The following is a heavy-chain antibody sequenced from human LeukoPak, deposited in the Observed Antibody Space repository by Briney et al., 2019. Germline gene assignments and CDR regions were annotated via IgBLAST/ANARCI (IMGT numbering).Heavy chain of an antibody. CDR2: INHSGST. D-gene: IGHD6-19*01. CDR1: GGSFSGYY. CDR3: ARGRYSSGWSISYYFDY. J-gene: IGHJ4*02. Sequence: SETLSLTCAVYGGSFSGYYWSWIRQPPGKRLEWIGEINHSGSTNYNPSLTSRVTISVDTSKNQFSLKLSSVTAADTAVYYCARGRYSSGWSISYYFDYWGQGTLVTVSS. V-gene: IGHV4-34*01.